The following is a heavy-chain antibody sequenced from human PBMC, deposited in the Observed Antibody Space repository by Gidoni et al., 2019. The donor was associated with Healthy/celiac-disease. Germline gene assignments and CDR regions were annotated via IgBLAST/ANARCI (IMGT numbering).Heavy chain of an antibody. V-gene: IGHV1-18*01. J-gene: IGHJ4*02. CDR2: ISAYNGNT. CDR3: ARGSITMTRGNDY. CDR1: GYTVTSYG. D-gene: IGHD3-22*01. Sequence: QVQLVQSGAEWKTPGASVKVSCKASGYTVTSYGITWVRPAPGQGLEWMGWISAYNGNTNYAQTLPGSVTMTTDTSTSTAYMELRSLRSDDTSVYSCARGSITMTRGNDYWGQGTLVTVSS.